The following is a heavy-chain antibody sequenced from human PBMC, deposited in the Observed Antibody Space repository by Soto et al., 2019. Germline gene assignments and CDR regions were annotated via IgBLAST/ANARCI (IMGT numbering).Heavy chain of an antibody. CDR3: ARHMGDYYDSTGYYYYYGIDV. J-gene: IGHJ6*02. D-gene: IGHD3-22*01. V-gene: IGHV5-10-1*01. CDR2: IDPSDSYT. CDR1: GYSFTSYW. Sequence: GESLKISGKGSGYSFTSYWISWVRQMPGKGLEWMGRIDPSDSYTNYSPSFQGHVTISADKSISTAYLQWSSLKASDTAMYYCARHMGDYYDSTGYYYYYGIDVWGQGTPVPVSS.